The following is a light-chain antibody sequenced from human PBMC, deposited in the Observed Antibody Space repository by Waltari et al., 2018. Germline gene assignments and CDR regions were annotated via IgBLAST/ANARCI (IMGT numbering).Light chain of an antibody. CDR2: GAS. CDR1: QSISDTY. J-gene: IGKJ3*01. Sequence: ELVLTQSPGTLSLSPGERATFSCRARQSISDTYLGWYQQRPGQAPRLLIYGASSRAAGIPDRFSGSGSGTDFTLTISRLEPEDFAVYYCHHYGSSPQGTFGPGTRVDI. V-gene: IGKV3-20*01. CDR3: HHYGSSPQGT.